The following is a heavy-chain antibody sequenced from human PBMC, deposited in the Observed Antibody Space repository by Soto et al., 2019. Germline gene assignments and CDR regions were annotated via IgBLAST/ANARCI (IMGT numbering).Heavy chain of an antibody. Sequence: QVQLVESGGGVVQPGRSLRLPGEASGFTSSPYAMNWVREAPGKGVEWVEVVSYEETNKYYAYSVEGCFTISGDNSKNTLYLEVSCRGAEDTSISYCAKRSGYYFDSWGQGTLVTVSS. CDR1: GFTSSPYA. J-gene: IGHJ4*02. CDR2: VSYEETNK. CDR3: AKRSGYYFDS. D-gene: IGHD3-3*01. V-gene: IGHV3-30*18.